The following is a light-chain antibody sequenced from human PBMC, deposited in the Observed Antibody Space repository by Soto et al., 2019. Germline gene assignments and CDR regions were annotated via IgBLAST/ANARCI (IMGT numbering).Light chain of an antibody. CDR3: ASWDASLSGEV. V-gene: IGLV1-47*01. J-gene: IGLJ3*02. Sequence: QSALTQPPSASGTPGQRVTVSCSGSSSNIANNFVYWYQQLPGTTPQLLIYKSDQRPSGVPDRFSAAKSGTSASLAISGLRYEDEADYYCASWDASLSGEVFGGGTKLTVL. CDR2: KSD. CDR1: SSNIANNF.